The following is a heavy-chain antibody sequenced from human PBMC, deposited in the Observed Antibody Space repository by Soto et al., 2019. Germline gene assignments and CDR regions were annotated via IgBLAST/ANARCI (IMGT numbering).Heavy chain of an antibody. J-gene: IGHJ6*03. CDR3: SKDPLGITGTTGSPLARGTTHYYMDV. D-gene: IGHD1-7*01. CDR2: ISGSGGST. CDR1: GFTFSSYA. V-gene: IGHV3-23*01. Sequence: GGSLRLSCAASGFTFSSYAMSWVRQAPGKGLEWVSAISGSGGSTYYANSVKGRFTISRDNSKNTLYLQMNSLRAEDTAVYYCSKDPLGITGTTGSPLARGTTHYYMDVWGKGTTVTVSS.